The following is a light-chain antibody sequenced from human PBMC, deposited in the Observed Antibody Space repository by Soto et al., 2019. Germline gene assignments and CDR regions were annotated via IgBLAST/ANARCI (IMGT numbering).Light chain of an antibody. J-gene: IGKJ4*01. CDR3: QQYDNLPPALT. Sequence: DILMTQSPSSLSASVGDRVTITCQASQDISNYLNWYQQKPGKDPNLLIYYASNLETGVPSRFSGRGSGTDFTFTISSLQPEDIATYYCQQYDNLPPALTFGGGTKVEIK. CDR1: QDISNY. CDR2: YAS. V-gene: IGKV1-33*01.